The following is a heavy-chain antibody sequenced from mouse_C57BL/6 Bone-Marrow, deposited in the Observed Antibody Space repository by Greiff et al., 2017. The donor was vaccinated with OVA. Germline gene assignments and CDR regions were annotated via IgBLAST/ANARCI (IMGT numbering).Heavy chain of an antibody. J-gene: IGHJ3*01. CDR3: ARWDYYYGSSVV. D-gene: IGHD1-1*01. CDR2: IYPRSGNT. CDR1: GYTFTSYG. Sequence: QVQLQQSGAELARPGASVKLSCKASGYTFTSYGISWVKQRTGQGLEWIGEIYPRSGNTYYIETFKGKATLTADKSSSTVYMDLRSLTSEDSAVDFCARWDYYYGSSVVWGQGTLVTVSA. V-gene: IGHV1-81*01.